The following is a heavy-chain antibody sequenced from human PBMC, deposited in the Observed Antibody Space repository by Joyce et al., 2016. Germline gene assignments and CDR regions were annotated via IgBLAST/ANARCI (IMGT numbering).Heavy chain of an antibody. CDR1: GYIFTTYG. V-gene: IGHV1-18*01. J-gene: IGHJ3*02. D-gene: IGHD3-22*01. CDR3: ARDIHYYNSSGYYWGAFDI. Sequence: QVQLVQSGSEVKKPGASVEVSCKASGYIFTTYGISWVRQAPGQGFEWMGGSSAHQGNKKYAQKFQGRVTMTIDTSTSTAYMELESLRSDDTAVYYCARDIHYYNSSGYYWGAFDIWGQGTMVSVSS. CDR2: SSAHQGNK.